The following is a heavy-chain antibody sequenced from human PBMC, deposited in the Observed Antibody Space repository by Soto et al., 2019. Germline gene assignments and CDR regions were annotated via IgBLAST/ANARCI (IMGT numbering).Heavy chain of an antibody. CDR3: ARDGSVADPLDPFDY. V-gene: IGHV4-4*07. CDR1: GGSISSYY. Sequence: QVQLQESGPGLVKPSETLSLTCTVSGGSISSYYWSWIRQPAGKGLEWIGRIYTSGSTNYNPSLKSRVTMAVDTSKNQVSLKLSSGTAADTAGYYCARDGSVADPLDPFDYWGQGTLVTVSS. D-gene: IGHD6-19*01. CDR2: IYTSGST. J-gene: IGHJ4*02.